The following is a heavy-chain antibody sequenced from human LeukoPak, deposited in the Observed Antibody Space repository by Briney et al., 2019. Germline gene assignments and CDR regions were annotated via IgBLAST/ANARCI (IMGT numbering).Heavy chain of an antibody. Sequence: ASVKVSCKASGYTFTSYGISWVRQAPGQGLEWMGWISAYNGNTNYAQKLQGRVTMTTDTSTSTAYMELRSLRSDDTAVYYCASPGGPYYVEKYFQHWGQGTLVTVSS. CDR3: ASPGGPYYVEKYFQH. CDR1: GYTFTSYG. V-gene: IGHV1-18*01. D-gene: IGHD3-10*02. J-gene: IGHJ1*01. CDR2: ISAYNGNT.